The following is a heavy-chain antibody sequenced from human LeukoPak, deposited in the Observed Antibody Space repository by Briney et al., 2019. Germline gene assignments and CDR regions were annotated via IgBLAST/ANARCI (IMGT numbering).Heavy chain of an antibody. D-gene: IGHD3-10*01. J-gene: IGHJ3*02. CDR1: VGSISSSSYY. V-gene: IGHV4-39*07. CDR3: ARYAVRGAHGAFDI. CDR2: IYYSGST. Sequence: PSETLSLTCTVSVGSISSSSYYWGWIRQPPGKGLEWIGSIYYSGSTYYNPSLKSRVTISVDTSKNQFSLKLSSVTAADTAVYYCARYAVRGAHGAFDIWGQGTMVTVSS.